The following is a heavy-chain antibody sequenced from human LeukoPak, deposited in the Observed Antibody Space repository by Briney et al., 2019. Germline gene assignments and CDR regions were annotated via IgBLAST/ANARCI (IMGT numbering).Heavy chain of an antibody. CDR2: IYPGDSDT. J-gene: IGHJ4*02. CDR1: GYSLTTYR. Sequence: GESLKISCRGFGYSLTTYRIAWVRQMPGKGLEWMGIIYPGDSDTRYSPSFQGQVTISADRSISTAYLQWSSLKASDTAMYYCASHLDYGGFHYSAQGALVTVSS. D-gene: IGHD4-17*01. CDR3: ASHLDYGGFHY. V-gene: IGHV5-51*01.